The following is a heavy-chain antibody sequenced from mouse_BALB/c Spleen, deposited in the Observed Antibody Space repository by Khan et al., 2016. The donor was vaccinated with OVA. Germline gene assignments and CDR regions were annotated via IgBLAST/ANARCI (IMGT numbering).Heavy chain of an antibody. D-gene: IGHD2-14*01. CDR1: GFSLTTYG. Sequence: QVQLKESGPGLVQPSQSLSITCTVSGFSLTTYGVHWVRQSPGKGLEWLGLIWSGGNTDYNAAFISRLSISKDNSKSQVFFKMNSLQADDTAMYYCARNSYMYDFTYWGLGTLVTVSA. CDR2: IWSGGNT. V-gene: IGHV2-4-1*01. J-gene: IGHJ3*01. CDR3: ARNSYMYDFTY.